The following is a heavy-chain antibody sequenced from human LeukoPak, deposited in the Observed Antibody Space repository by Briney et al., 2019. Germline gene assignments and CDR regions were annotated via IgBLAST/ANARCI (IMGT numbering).Heavy chain of an antibody. J-gene: IGHJ4*02. CDR2: ISGSGGST. CDR3: AKNSGPWYYYDSSGYYPFDY. D-gene: IGHD3-22*01. V-gene: IGHV3-23*01. CDR1: GFTFSSYA. Sequence: GGSLRLSCAASGFTFSSYAMSWVRQAPGKGLEWVSAISGSGGSTCYADSVKGRFTISRDNSKNTLYLQMNSLRAEDTAVYYCAKNSGPWYYYDSSGYYPFDYWGQGTLVTVSS.